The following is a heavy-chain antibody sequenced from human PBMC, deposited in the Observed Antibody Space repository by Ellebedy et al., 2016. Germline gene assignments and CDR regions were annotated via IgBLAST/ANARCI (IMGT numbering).Heavy chain of an antibody. J-gene: IGHJ6*02. CDR3: ARLYYDFWSGYYSRDYGMDV. V-gene: IGHV4-34*01. D-gene: IGHD3-3*01. CDR1: GGSFSGYF. CDR2: INHSGST. Sequence: SETLSLXXAVYGGSFSGYFWSWIRQPPGKGLEWIGEINHSGSTNYNPSLKSRVTISVDTSKNQFSLKLSSVTAADTAVYYCARLYYDFWSGYYSRDYGMDVWGQGITVTASS.